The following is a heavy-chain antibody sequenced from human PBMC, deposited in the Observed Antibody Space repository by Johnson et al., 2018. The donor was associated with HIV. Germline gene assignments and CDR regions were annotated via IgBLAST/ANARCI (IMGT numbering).Heavy chain of an antibody. CDR3: ARDSTPWGGEHVGYAFDL. CDR2: ISYDGSDK. CDR1: GFTFSSYA. V-gene: IGHV3-30*04. D-gene: IGHD4-17*01. Sequence: QVQLVESGGGVVQPGRSLRLSCAASGFTFSSYAMHWVRQAPAKGLELVAAISYDGSDKDHADSVKGRFTITRDSSKNTLYLQMNSLKAEDTGVYYCARDSTPWGGEHVGYAFDLWGRGTLVTISS. J-gene: IGHJ3*01.